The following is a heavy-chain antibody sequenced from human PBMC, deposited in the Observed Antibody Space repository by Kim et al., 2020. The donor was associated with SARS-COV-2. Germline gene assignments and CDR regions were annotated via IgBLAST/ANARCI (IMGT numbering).Heavy chain of an antibody. J-gene: IGHJ4*02. D-gene: IGHD6-13*01. V-gene: IGHV5-10-1*01. CDR2: IDPSDSYT. Sequence: GESLKISCKGSGYSFTSYWISWVRQMPGKGLEWMGRIDPSDSYTNYSPSFQGHVTISADKSISTAYLQWSSLKASDTAMYYCASTSRNSIAAAGTSFDYWGQGTLVTVSS. CDR1: GYSFTSYW. CDR3: ASTSRNSIAAAGTSFDY.